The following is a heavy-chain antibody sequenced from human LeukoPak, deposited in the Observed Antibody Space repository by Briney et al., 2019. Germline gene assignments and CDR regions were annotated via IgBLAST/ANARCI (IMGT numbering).Heavy chain of an antibody. CDR1: GGSSSGYH. CDR2: INHSGST. CDR3: ARGYSSSWYGYNWFDP. Sequence: SETLSLTCAVYGGSSSGYHWSWIRQPPGKGLEWIGEINHSGSTNYNPSLKSRVTISVDTSKNQFSLKLSSVTAADTAVYYCARGYSSSWYGYNWFDPWGQGTLVTVSS. D-gene: IGHD6-13*01. V-gene: IGHV4-34*01. J-gene: IGHJ5*02.